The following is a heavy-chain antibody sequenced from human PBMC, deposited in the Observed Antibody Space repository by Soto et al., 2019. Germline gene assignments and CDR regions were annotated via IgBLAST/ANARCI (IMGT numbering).Heavy chain of an antibody. CDR3: ARERAPKPGDNYGMDV. Sequence: GGSLRLSCAASGFTFSSYSMNWVRQAPGKGLEWVSSISSSSSYIYYADSVKGRFTISRDNAKNSLYLQMNSLRAEDTAVYYCARERAPKPGDNYGMDVWGQGTTVTVSS. CDR2: ISSSSSYI. V-gene: IGHV3-21*01. J-gene: IGHJ6*02. CDR1: GFTFSSYS.